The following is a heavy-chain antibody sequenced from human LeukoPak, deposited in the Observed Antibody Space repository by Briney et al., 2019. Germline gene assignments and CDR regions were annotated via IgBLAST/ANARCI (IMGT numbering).Heavy chain of an antibody. J-gene: IGHJ4*02. CDR3: ARDITVELPGGYFDY. D-gene: IGHD4-23*01. CDR1: GYTFTSYY. CDR2: INPSGGST. Sequence: GASVKVSCKASGYTFTSYYMHWVRQAPGQGLEWMGIINPSGGSTSYAQKFQGRVTMTRDTSTSTVYMELSSLRSEDMAVYYCARDITVELPGGYFDYWGQGTLVTVSS. V-gene: IGHV1-46*01.